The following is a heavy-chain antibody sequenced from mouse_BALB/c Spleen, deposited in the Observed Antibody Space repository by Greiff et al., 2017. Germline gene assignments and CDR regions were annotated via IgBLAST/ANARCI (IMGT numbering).Heavy chain of an antibody. CDR2: IDPSNSET. D-gene: IGHD2-4*01. V-gene: IGHV1S127*01. CDR1: GYTFTSYW. J-gene: IGHJ4*01. CDR3: ARGEYDYDYAMDY. Sequence: VKVVESGPELVRPGASVKMSCKASGYTFTSYWMHWVKQRPGQGLEWIGMIDPSNSETRLNQKFKDKATLNVDKSSNTAYMQLSSLTSEDSAVYYCARGEYDYDYAMDYWGQGTSVTVSS.